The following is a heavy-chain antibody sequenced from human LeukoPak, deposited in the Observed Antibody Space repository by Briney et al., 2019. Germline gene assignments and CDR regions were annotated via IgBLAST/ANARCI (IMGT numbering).Heavy chain of an antibody. CDR2: IIPIFGTA. V-gene: IGHV1-69*13. CDR3: ARDSSGYPNWFDP. D-gene: IGHD3-22*01. CDR1: GYSFNNYY. J-gene: IGHJ5*02. Sequence: SVKVSCKASGYSFNNYYMHWVRQAPGQGLEWMGGIIPIFGTANYAQKFQGRVTITADESTSTAYMELSSLRSEDTAVYYCARDSSGYPNWFDPWGQGTLVTVSS.